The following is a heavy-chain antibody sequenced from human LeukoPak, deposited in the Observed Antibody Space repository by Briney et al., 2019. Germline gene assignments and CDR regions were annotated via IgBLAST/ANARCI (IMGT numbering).Heavy chain of an antibody. Sequence: GGSLRLSCAASGFTFSSYAMSWVRQAPGKGLEWVSAISGSGGSTYYADSVKGRFTISRDNSKNTLYLQMNSLRAEDTAVYYCAKDLASGYCTGGSCYLPDYWGQGTLVTVSS. CDR3: AKDLASGYCTGGSCYLPDY. D-gene: IGHD2-15*01. CDR2: ISGSGGST. CDR1: GFTFSSYA. J-gene: IGHJ4*02. V-gene: IGHV3-23*01.